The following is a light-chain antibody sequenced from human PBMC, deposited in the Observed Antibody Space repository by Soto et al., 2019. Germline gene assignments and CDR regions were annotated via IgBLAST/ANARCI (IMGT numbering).Light chain of an antibody. J-gene: IGLJ7*01. V-gene: IGLV1-47*01. CDR2: RNN. CDR3: AAWDDSLSGAL. CDR1: SSNIGSNY. Sequence: QSVLTQPPSASGTAGRRVTISCSGGSSNIGSNYVYWYRQLPGTAPKLLIYRNNQLPSGVPDRFSGSKSGTSASLAISGLRSEDEAYYYCAAWDDSLSGALFGGGTQLTV.